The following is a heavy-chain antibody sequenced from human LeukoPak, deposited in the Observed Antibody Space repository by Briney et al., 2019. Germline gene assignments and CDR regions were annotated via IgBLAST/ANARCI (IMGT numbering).Heavy chain of an antibody. J-gene: IGHJ4*02. Sequence: ASVKVSCKASGGTFSSYAISWVRQAPGQGLEWMGGIIPIFGTANYAQKFQGRVTITADESTSTAYMELSSLRSEDTAVYYCARGIAVAGPMGVFDYWGQGTLVTVSS. V-gene: IGHV1-69*13. D-gene: IGHD6-19*01. CDR1: GGTFSSYA. CDR3: ARGIAVAGPMGVFDY. CDR2: IIPIFGTA.